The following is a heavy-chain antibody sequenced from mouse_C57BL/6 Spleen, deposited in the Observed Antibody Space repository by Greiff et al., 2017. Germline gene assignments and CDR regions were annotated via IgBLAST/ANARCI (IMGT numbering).Heavy chain of an antibody. CDR3: ARGMVTTWDY. J-gene: IGHJ2*01. Sequence: QVQLKESGPELVKPGASVKISCKASGYAFSSSWMTWVKQRPGKGLEWIGRIYPGDGDTNYNGKFKGKATLTADKSSSTAYMQLSSLTSEDSAVYFCARGMVTTWDYWGQGTTLTVSS. CDR1: GYAFSSSW. D-gene: IGHD2-2*01. CDR2: IYPGDGDT. V-gene: IGHV1-82*01.